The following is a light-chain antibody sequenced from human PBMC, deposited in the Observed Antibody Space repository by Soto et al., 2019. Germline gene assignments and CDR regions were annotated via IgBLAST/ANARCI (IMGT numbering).Light chain of an antibody. Sequence: IQMSVSPASLPASIGDRVTITCRASQSISSFLNWYQQISGKAPKLLIYNGSTLQSGVPSRFSGSGSGTEYSLTISSLQPEDFAVYYCQQSYSMPCTFGQGTKVDI. J-gene: IGKJ1*01. CDR3: QQSYSMPCT. CDR2: NGS. CDR1: QSISSF. V-gene: IGKV1-39*01.